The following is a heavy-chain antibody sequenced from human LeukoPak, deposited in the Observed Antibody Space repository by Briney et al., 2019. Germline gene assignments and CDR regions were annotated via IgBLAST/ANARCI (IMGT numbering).Heavy chain of an antibody. Sequence: KASETLSLTCAVYGGSFSGYYWSWIRQPPGKGLEWIGEINHSGSTNYNPSLKSRVTISVDTSKNQFSLRLSSVTAADTAVYYCASNTPYSSSNYWGQGTLVTVSS. CDR3: ASNTPYSSSNY. D-gene: IGHD6-6*01. CDR1: GGSFSGYY. J-gene: IGHJ4*02. CDR2: INHSGST. V-gene: IGHV4-34*01.